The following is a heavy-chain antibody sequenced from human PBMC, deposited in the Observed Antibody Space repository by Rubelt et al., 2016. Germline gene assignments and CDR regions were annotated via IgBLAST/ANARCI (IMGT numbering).Heavy chain of an antibody. CDR2: ISYDGSNK. V-gene: IGHV3-33*05. D-gene: IGHD4-17*01. CDR1: GFTFSSYG. J-gene: IGHJ2*01. CDR3: AMRAAVTTHYYYDL. Sequence: GFTFSSYGMHWVRQAPGKGLEWVAVISYDGSNKYYADSVKGRFTISRDNSKNTLYLQMNSLRAEDTAMYYCAMRAAVTTHYYYDLWGRGTLVTVSS.